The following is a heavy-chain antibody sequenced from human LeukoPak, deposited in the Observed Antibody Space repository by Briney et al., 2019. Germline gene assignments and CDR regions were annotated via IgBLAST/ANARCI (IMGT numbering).Heavy chain of an antibody. CDR1: GFTFSSYG. D-gene: IGHD3-10*01. CDR3: AKGRLLWFGEFLDY. J-gene: IGHJ4*02. Sequence: PGGSLRLSCAASGFTFSSYGMNWVRQAPGKGLQWVSAISGSGGNTYYAESVKGRFTISRDNSKNTLHLQMNSLRAEDRAVYYCAKGRLLWFGEFLDYWGQGTLVTVSS. V-gene: IGHV3-23*01. CDR2: ISGSGGNT.